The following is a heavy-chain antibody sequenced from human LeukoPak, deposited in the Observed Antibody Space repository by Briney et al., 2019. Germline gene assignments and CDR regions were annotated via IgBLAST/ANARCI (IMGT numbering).Heavy chain of an antibody. CDR3: ARDTGYYYDSSGSRRYYYYMDV. D-gene: IGHD3-22*01. CDR1: GGSISSYY. V-gene: IGHV4-59*01. Sequence: SETLSLTCTVSGGSISSYYWSWIRQPPGKGLEWIGYIYYSGSTNYNPSLKSRVTISVDTSKNQFSLKLSSVTAADTAVYYCARDTGYYYDSSGSRRYYYYMDVWGKGTTVTVSS. CDR2: IYYSGST. J-gene: IGHJ6*03.